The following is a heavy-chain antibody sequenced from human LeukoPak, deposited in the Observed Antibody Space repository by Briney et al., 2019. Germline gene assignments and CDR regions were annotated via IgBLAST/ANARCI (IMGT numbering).Heavy chain of an antibody. J-gene: IGHJ6*02. CDR3: AKTGPYGDYYYYYGMDV. D-gene: IGHD4-17*01. Sequence: GGSLRLSCAASGFTFSSYGMHWVRQAPGKGLEWVAVISYDGSNKYYADSVKGRFTNSRDNSKNTLYLQMNSLRAEDTAVYYCAKTGPYGDYYYYYGMDVWGQGTTVTVYS. CDR1: GFTFSSYG. V-gene: IGHV3-30*18. CDR2: ISYDGSNK.